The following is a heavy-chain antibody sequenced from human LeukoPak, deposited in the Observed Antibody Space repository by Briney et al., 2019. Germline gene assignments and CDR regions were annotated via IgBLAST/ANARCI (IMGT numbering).Heavy chain of an antibody. CDR2: SNTDGTST. D-gene: IGHD3-22*01. V-gene: IGHV3-74*01. Sequence: GRSLRLSCAASGFTVSNNFMSCVRQAAGKGLVWVSRSNTDGTSTNYADSVKGRFTISRDNARNTLYLQLNSLSAEDTAVYYCARESTNYYGFDHWGQGTLVTVSS. J-gene: IGHJ4*02. CDR1: GFTVSNNF. CDR3: ARESTNYYGFDH.